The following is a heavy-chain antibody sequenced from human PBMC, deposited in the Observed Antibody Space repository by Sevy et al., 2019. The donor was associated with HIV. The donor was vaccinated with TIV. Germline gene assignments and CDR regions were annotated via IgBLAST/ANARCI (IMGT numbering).Heavy chain of an antibody. CDR1: GGSISSGGYS. CDR2: IYHSGST. D-gene: IGHD4-17*01. V-gene: IGHV4-30-2*01. CDR3: ARGTTVTSNWFDP. Sequence: SETLSLTCAVSGGSISSGGYSWSWIRQPPGKGLEWIGYIYHSGSTYYNPSLKSRVTISVDRSKNQFSLKLSSVTAADTAVHYCARGTTVTSNWFDPWGQGTLVTVSS. J-gene: IGHJ5*02.